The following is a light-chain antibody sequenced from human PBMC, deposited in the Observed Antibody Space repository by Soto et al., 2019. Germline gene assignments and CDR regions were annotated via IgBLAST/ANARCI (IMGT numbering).Light chain of an antibody. CDR3: QHYNSYSEA. J-gene: IGKJ1*01. Sequence: EMVMTQYPATLSLSPGDRATLSCRASQSINDNLAWYQQKPGQAPRLFMFRVSSRATGVPPRFSGSGSGTEFNLTISSLQPDDFATYYCQHYNSYSEAFGQGTKVELK. V-gene: IGKV3-15*01. CDR1: QSINDN. CDR2: RVS.